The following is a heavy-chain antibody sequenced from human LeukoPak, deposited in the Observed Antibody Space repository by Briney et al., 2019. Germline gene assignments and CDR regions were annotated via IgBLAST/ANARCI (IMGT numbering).Heavy chain of an antibody. J-gene: IGHJ6*03. D-gene: IGHD3-10*01. Sequence: GEALKISCAASGLTLSADYMSWVRQAPGKGREWVSFIYSGGTAVYADSVNGRCTSSRDTSKNTLSLQMNSLRVEDTAIYYCARDRIGYMDVWGQGTSVIVSS. CDR1: GLTLSADY. CDR3: ARDRIGYMDV. CDR2: IYSGGTA. V-gene: IGHV3-53*01.